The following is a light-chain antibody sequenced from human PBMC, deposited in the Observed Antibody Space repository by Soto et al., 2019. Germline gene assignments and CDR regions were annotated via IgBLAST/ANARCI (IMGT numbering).Light chain of an antibody. CDR2: DDS. CDR1: NFGSPS. V-gene: IGLV3-21*02. Sequence: SYELTQPPSVSVAPGQTARITCGGNNFGSPSVHWYQQRPGQGPVLVVYDDSDRPSGIPERFSGSTSGNTATLTIGRVEAGDEADYYCQVWEIGTDHYVFGTGTKLTVL. CDR3: QVWEIGTDHYV. J-gene: IGLJ1*01.